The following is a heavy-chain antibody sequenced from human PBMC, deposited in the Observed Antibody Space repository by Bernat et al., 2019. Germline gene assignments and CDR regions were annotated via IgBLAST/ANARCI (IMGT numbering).Heavy chain of an antibody. CDR1: GGSFSGDY. V-gene: IGHV4-34*01. CDR3: ARAPLIAVAGTGNWFDP. CDR2: INHSGST. J-gene: IGHJ5*02. D-gene: IGHD6-19*01. Sequence: QVQLQQWGAGLLKPSETLSLTCAVYGGSFSGDYWSWIRQPPGKGLEWIGEINHSGSTNYNPSLKRRVTISVDTSKNQFSLKLRSATAADTAVYYCARAPLIAVAGTGNWFDPWGQGTLVTVSS.